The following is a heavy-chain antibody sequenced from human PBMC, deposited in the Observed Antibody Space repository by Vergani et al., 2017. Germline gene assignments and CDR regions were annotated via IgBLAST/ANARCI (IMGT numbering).Heavy chain of an antibody. V-gene: IGHV3-7*01. Sequence: EVQLVESGGGLVQPGGSLRLSCAASGFTFSSYWMSWVRQAPGKGLEWVANIKQDGSEKYYVDSVKGRFTISRDNAKNSLYLQMNSLRAEDTAVYYCAREFKGEQWLVLGFDYRGFDPWGQGTLVTVSS. CDR2: IKQDGSEK. J-gene: IGHJ5*02. D-gene: IGHD6-19*01. CDR1: GFTFSSYW. CDR3: AREFKGEQWLVLGFDYRGFDP.